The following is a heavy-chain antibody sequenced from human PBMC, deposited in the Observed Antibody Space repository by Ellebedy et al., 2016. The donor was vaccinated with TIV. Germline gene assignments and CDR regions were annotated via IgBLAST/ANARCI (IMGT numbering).Heavy chain of an antibody. D-gene: IGHD6-19*01. CDR2: IYHSGST. CDR1: GGSISSSNW. CDR3: ARVSSSGWYSSDP. Sequence: SETLSLXXAVSGGSISSSNWWSWVRQPPGKGLEWIGEIYHSGSTNYNPSLKSRVTISVDTSKNQFSLKLSSVTAADTAVYYCARVSSSGWYSSDPWGQGTLVTVSS. J-gene: IGHJ5*02. V-gene: IGHV4-4*02.